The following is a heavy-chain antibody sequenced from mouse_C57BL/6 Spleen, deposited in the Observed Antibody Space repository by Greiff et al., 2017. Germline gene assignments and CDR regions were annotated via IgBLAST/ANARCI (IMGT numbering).Heavy chain of an antibody. J-gene: IGHJ1*03. CDR3: AILLRYQRYFDV. CDR1: GYTFTDYN. D-gene: IGHD1-1*01. Sequence: EVKLQESGPELVKPGASVKIPCKASGYTFTDYNMDWVKQSHGKSLEWIGDINPNNGGTIYNQKFKGKATLTVDKSSSTAYMELRSLTSEDTAVYYCAILLRYQRYFDVWGTGTTVTVAS. CDR2: INPNNGGT. V-gene: IGHV1-18*01.